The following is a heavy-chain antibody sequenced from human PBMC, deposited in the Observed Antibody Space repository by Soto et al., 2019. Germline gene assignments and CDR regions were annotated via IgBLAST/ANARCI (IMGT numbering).Heavy chain of an antibody. CDR1: GFSFITYS. CDR2: IRSSDNTI. Sequence: EVQLVESGGGLVQPGGSLRLSCATSGFSFITYSMNWVRQAPGKGLEWISYIRSSDNTIYYADSVKGRFTISTDNAKNSLYLQMNSLRDEDTAVYYCARDYGYAFDIRGQGTMVTVSS. CDR3: ARDYGYAFDI. V-gene: IGHV3-48*02. D-gene: IGHD3-10*01. J-gene: IGHJ3*02.